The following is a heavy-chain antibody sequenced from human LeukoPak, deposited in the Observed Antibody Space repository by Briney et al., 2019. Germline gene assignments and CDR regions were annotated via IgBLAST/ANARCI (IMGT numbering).Heavy chain of an antibody. J-gene: IGHJ6*02. CDR3: ARDHRALYGMDV. CDR1: GFTLSSYS. V-gene: IGHV3-48*02. CDR2: ISSSSSTI. Sequence: WGAPRPSLAASGFTLSSYSIKWGRPGPGEGVGGGSYISSSSSTIYYADSVKGRFTISRDNAKNSLYLQTNSLRDEDTAVYYCARDHRALYGMDVWGQGTTVTVSS.